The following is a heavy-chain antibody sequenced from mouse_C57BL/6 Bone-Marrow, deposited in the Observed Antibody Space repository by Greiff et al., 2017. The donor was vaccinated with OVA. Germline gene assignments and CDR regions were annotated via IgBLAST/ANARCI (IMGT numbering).Heavy chain of an antibody. CDR2: LDPENGDT. V-gene: IGHV14-4*01. Sequence: EVQLQESGAELVRPGASVKLSCTASGFNIKDDYMHWVKQRPEQGLEWIGWLDPENGDTEYASKFQGKATITADTSSNTAYLQLSSLTYEDTAVYYCTTATGTNYWGQGTTLTVSS. J-gene: IGHJ2*01. CDR3: TTATGTNY. D-gene: IGHD4-1*01. CDR1: GFNIKDDY.